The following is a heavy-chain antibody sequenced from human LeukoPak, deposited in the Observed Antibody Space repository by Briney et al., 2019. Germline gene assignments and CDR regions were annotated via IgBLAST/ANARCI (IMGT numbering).Heavy chain of an antibody. D-gene: IGHD3-10*01. CDR1: GFTVSSNY. V-gene: IGHV3-66*01. CDR3: ARGLSDYGSGSYKLGGYYFDY. CDR2: IYSGGST. J-gene: IGHJ4*02. Sequence: GGSLRLSCAASGFTVSSNYMSWVRQAPGKGLEWVSVIYSGGSTYYADSVKGRFTISRDNSKNTLYLRMNSLRAEDTAVYYCARGLSDYGSGSYKLGGYYFDYWGQGTLVTVSS.